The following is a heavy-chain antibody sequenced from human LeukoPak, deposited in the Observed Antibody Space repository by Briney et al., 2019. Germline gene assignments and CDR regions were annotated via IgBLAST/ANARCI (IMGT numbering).Heavy chain of an antibody. CDR3: ARGLARGMDV. CDR2: ISSSSSYI. Sequence: GGSLRLSCAATGFTFSSYSMNWVRQAPGKGLEWVSSISSSSSYIYYADSVKGRFTISRDNAKNSLYLQMNSLRAEDTAVYYCARGLARGMDVWGQGTTVTVSS. V-gene: IGHV3-21*01. D-gene: IGHD6-6*01. CDR1: GFTFSSYS. J-gene: IGHJ6*02.